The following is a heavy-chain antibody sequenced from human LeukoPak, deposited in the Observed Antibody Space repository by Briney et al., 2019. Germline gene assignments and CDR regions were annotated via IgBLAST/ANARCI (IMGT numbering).Heavy chain of an antibody. CDR1: GFTVSSNY. CDR3: ARAGAMVRDYMDA. Sequence: GGSLRLSCAASGFTVSSNYMSWVRQAPGKGLEWVSVIYSGGSTYYADSVKGRFTISRDNSKNTLYLQMNSLRAEDTALYYCARAGAMVRDYMDAWGKGTTVTVSS. D-gene: IGHD3-10*01. J-gene: IGHJ6*03. CDR2: IYSGGST. V-gene: IGHV3-66*01.